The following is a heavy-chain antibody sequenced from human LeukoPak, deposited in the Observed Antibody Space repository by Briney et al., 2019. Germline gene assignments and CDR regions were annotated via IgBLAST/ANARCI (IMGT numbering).Heavy chain of an antibody. CDR1: GFTFSSSA. V-gene: IGHV3-23*01. J-gene: IGHJ4*02. CDR2: ISNNGGYT. Sequence: GGSQRLSCAASGFTFSSSAMSWVRQAPGKGLEGVSAISNNGGYTYYADSVQGRFTISRDNSKSTLCLQMNSLRAEDTAVYYCAKQLGYCSDGSCYFPYWGQGTLVTVSS. D-gene: IGHD2-15*01. CDR3: AKQLGYCSDGSCYFPY.